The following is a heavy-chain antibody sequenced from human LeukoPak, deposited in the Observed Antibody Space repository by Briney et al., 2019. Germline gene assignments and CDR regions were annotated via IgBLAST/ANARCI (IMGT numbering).Heavy chain of an antibody. J-gene: IGHJ4*02. Sequence: GGSLRLSCAASGFTFSNYTLYWVRQAPGKGLEWVAVISYDGGHKYYADSVKGRFTISRDNSKNTLYLKMHSLRGDDTAVYYCARDASVREQLLVPDYFDDGGEGSLVTVSS. CDR3: ARDASVREQLLVPDYFDD. D-gene: IGHD3-10*01. CDR1: GFTFSNYT. V-gene: IGHV3-30*01. CDR2: ISYDGGHK.